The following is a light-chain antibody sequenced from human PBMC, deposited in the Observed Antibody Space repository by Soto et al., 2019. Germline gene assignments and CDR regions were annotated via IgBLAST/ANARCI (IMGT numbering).Light chain of an antibody. CDR3: QKYNNWPPWT. CDR1: QSVSSN. J-gene: IGKJ1*01. Sequence: EIVMSQSPATLSVSPGERATLSCRASQSVSSNLAWSQQKPGQAPRLLIYGASTRATGIPTRCSGSRSGTEFPLTIRSLQSEDFAVYYCQKYNNWPPWTFGQGTKVEIK. V-gene: IGKV3-15*01. CDR2: GAS.